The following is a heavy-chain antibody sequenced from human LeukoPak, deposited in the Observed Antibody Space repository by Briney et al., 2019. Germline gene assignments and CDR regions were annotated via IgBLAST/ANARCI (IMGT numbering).Heavy chain of an antibody. CDR3: ARETYYDILTGLYGYFDL. J-gene: IGHJ2*01. Sequence: PSETLSLTCTVSGGSISSYYWSWIRQPPGKGLEWIGYIYYSGSTNYNPSLKSRVTISVDTSKNQFSLKLSSVTAADTAVYYCARETYYDILTGLYGYFDLWGRGTLVTVSS. CDR1: GGSISSYY. D-gene: IGHD3-9*01. CDR2: IYYSGST. V-gene: IGHV4-59*01.